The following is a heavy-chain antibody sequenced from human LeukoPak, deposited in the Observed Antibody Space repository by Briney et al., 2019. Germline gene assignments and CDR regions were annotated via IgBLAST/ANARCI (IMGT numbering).Heavy chain of an antibody. J-gene: IGHJ4*02. CDR1: GFTFSNYA. D-gene: IGHD3-10*01. Sequence: GGSLRLSCAASGFTFSNYAMSWVRQAPGKGLQWVSGISGSGGTTNYAESVRGRFTISRDNSRNTLYLQMNRLRAEDTAVYYCAKDYSVWFEYYFANWGQGTLVTVSS. V-gene: IGHV3-23*01. CDR3: AKDYSVWFEYYFAN. CDR2: ISGSGGTT.